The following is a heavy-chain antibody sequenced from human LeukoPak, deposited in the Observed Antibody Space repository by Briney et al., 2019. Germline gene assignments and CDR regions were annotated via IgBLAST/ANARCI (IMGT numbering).Heavy chain of an antibody. D-gene: IGHD3-10*01. V-gene: IGHV3-21*01. Sequence: PGGSLRLSCAAAGFTFRNYAMSWVRQPPGKGLEWVSSISSSRSYIYYADSVKGRFTISRDNAKNSLYLQMNSLRAEDTAVYYCARVLSAAGFDFGYWGQGTLVNVSS. CDR3: ARVLSAAGFDFGY. CDR2: ISSSRSYI. J-gene: IGHJ4*02. CDR1: GFTFRNYA.